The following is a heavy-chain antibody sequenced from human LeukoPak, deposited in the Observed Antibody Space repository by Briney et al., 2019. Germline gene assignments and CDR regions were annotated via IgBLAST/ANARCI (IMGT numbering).Heavy chain of an antibody. D-gene: IGHD3-16*01. Sequence: PSETLSLTCTVSGSSISSYYWSWIRQPPGKGLEWIGYIYYSGSTNYNPSLKSRVTISVDTSKNQFPLKLSSVTAADTAVYYCARGFYDYVWGSYAYFDYWGQGTLVTVSS. V-gene: IGHV4-59*01. CDR1: GSSISSYY. J-gene: IGHJ4*02. CDR2: IYYSGST. CDR3: ARGFYDYVWGSYAYFDY.